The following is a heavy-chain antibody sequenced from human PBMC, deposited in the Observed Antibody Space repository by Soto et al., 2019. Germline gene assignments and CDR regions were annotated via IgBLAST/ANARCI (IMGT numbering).Heavy chain of an antibody. CDR3: VNLYSSSWYSDS. V-gene: IGHV4-61*01. J-gene: IGHJ5*01. CDR1: GGSVSSGSYY. CDR2: VYYSGST. D-gene: IGHD6-13*01. Sequence: SETLSLTCTVSGGSVSSGSYYWTWIRQPPGRELEYIGYVYYSGSTIYNPSLNSRVTISVDTSKNQFSLKLSSVTAADTAIYYCVNLYSSSWYSDSWGQGTLVTVSS.